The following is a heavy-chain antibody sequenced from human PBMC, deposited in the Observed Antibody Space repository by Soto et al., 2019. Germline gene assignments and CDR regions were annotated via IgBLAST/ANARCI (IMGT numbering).Heavy chain of an antibody. CDR2: IYHSGST. CDR1: GGSISSGGYS. CDR3: ARGALYSGSSRWFDP. Sequence: QLQLQESGSGLVKPSQTLSLTCAVSGGSISSGGYSWSWIRQPPGKGLEWIGYIYHSGSTYYNPSLKSRVSISVDSSKNQFSLKLSSVTAADTAVYYCARGALYSGSSRWFDPWGQGTLVTVSS. V-gene: IGHV4-30-2*01. D-gene: IGHD1-26*01. J-gene: IGHJ5*02.